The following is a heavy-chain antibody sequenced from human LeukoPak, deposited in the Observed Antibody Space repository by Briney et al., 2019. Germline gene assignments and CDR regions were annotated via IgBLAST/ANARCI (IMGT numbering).Heavy chain of an antibody. D-gene: IGHD5-18*01. J-gene: IGHJ4*02. CDR2: ISSSGSTI. CDR3: ARDPRSGYSYGFFDY. Sequence: HPGGSLRLSCAASGFTFSSYEMNWVRQAPGKGLEWVSYISSSGSTIYYADSVKGRFIISRDNAKNSLYLQMNSLRAEGTAVYYCARDPRSGYSYGFFDYWGQGTLVTVSS. V-gene: IGHV3-48*03. CDR1: GFTFSSYE.